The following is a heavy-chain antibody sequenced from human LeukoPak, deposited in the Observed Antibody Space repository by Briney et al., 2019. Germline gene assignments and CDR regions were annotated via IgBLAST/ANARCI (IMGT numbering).Heavy chain of an antibody. CDR1: GGSFSGYY. J-gene: IGHJ3*02. CDR3: ARAVTTVDDAFDI. CDR2: INHSGST. V-gene: IGHV4-34*01. Sequence: SETLSLTCAVYGGSFSGYYWSWIRQPPGKGLEWIGEINHSGSTNYNPSLKSRVTISVDKSKNQFSLKLSSVTAADTAVYYCARAVTTVDDAFDIWGQGTMVTVSS. D-gene: IGHD4-23*01.